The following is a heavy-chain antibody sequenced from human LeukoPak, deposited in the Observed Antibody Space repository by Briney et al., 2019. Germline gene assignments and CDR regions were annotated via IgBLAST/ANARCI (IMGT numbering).Heavy chain of an antibody. J-gene: IGHJ2*01. Sequence: ASVKVSCKASGYTFTGYYMHWVRQAPGQGLEWMGWINPNSGGTNYAQKFQGRVTMTRDTSISTAYMELSRLRSDDTAVYYCASFFFDPRYGAYSPMPWYFDLGARGPLFTVSS. CDR2: INPNSGGT. CDR3: ASFFFDPRYGAYSPMPWYFDL. V-gene: IGHV1-2*02. D-gene: IGHD4-17*01. CDR1: GYTFTGYY.